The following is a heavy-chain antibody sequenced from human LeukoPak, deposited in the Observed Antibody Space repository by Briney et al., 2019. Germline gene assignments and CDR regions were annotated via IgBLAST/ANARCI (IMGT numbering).Heavy chain of an antibody. D-gene: IGHD3-10*01. V-gene: IGHV3-74*01. CDR3: ASGSGSYRTPYYYMDV. J-gene: IGHJ6*03. CDR1: GFTFSSYW. CDR2: INSDGSSR. Sequence: GGSLRLSCAASGFTFSSYWMHWVRQAPGKGLVWVSRINSDGSSRSYADSVKGRFTISRDNSKNTLYLQMNSLRAEDTAVYYCASGSGSYRTPYYYMDVWGTGTTVTVSS.